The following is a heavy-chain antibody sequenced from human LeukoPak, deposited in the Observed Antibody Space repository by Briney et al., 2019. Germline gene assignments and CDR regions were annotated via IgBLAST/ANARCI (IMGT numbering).Heavy chain of an antibody. J-gene: IGHJ2*01. CDR3: TKEFCGSRAGWAGGSYYDC. CDR1: GFTFSKDD. Sequence: GGSLRLSCAASGFTFSKDDLHWVRQAPGKGLEWVAAICVTGDTYYSDSVKGRFTISREDAANSLYLQMRSLGAVDTALYYCTKEFCGSRAGWAGGSYYDCWGRGALVTVSS. V-gene: IGHV3-13*01. D-gene: IGHD2-15*01. CDR2: ICVTGDT.